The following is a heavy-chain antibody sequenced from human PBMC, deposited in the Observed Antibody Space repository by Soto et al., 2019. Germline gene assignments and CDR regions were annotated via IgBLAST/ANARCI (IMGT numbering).Heavy chain of an antibody. CDR1: GFTVSSNY. Sequence: EVQLVESGGGLVQPGGSLRLSCAASGFTVSSNYMSWVRQAPGKGLEWVSVIYSGGSTYYADSMKGRFTISRDNSKNTLYLQMNSLRAEDTAVYYCAREGDRGGYTVSYWYFDLWGRGTLVTVSS. CDR2: IYSGGST. CDR3: AREGDRGGYTVSYWYFDL. D-gene: IGHD5-12*01. V-gene: IGHV3-66*01. J-gene: IGHJ2*01.